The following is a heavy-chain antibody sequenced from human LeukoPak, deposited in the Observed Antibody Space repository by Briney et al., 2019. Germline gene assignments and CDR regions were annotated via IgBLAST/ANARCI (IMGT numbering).Heavy chain of an antibody. CDR2: IRYDGSNK. D-gene: IGHD3-10*01. J-gene: IGHJ4*02. CDR1: GFTFSNYG. CDR3: AKDQAAAVSLLLPGLFDY. Sequence: TGGSLRLSCAASGFTFSNYGMHWVRQAPGKGLEWVAFIRYDGSNKYYADSVKGRFTISRDNSKNTLYLQMNSLRVEDTAVYYCAKDQAAAVSLLLPGLFDYWGQGTLVTVSS. V-gene: IGHV3-30*02.